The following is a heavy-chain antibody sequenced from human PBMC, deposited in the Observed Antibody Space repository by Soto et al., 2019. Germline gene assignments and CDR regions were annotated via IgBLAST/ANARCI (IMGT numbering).Heavy chain of an antibody. D-gene: IGHD2-2*01. V-gene: IGHV4-59*01. CDR2: IYYSGST. CDR3: ARESFVVVPAATQWGVPYYYYYGMDV. Sequence: SETLSLTCTVSGGSISSYYWSWIRQPPGKGLEWIGYIYYSGSTNYNPSLKSRVTISVDTSKNQFSLKLSSVTAADTAVYYCARESFVVVPAATQWGVPYYYYYGMDVWGQGTTVTVSS. CDR1: GGSISSYY. J-gene: IGHJ6*02.